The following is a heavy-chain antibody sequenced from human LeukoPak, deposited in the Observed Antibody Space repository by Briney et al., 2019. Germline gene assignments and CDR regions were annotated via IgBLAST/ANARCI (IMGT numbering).Heavy chain of an antibody. CDR2: INPNSGGT. J-gene: IGHJ5*02. CDR1: GYTFTGYY. CDR3: ARDQLSRGVWFDP. V-gene: IGHV1-2*02. D-gene: IGHD1-1*01. Sequence: ASVKVSCKASGYTFTGYYMHWVRQAPGQGLEWMGWINPNSGGTIYAQKFQGRVTMTRDTSISTVYMELSSPRSDDTAVYYCARDQLSRGVWFDPWGQGTLVTVSS.